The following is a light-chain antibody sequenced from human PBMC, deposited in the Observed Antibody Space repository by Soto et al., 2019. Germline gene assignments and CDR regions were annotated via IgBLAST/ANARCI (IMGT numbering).Light chain of an antibody. CDR2: GAS. Sequence: IVLTQAPGTLPWSPGERATLSCRASQSVRSNYLAWYQQKPGQALRLLIYGASSMATGIPDRFSGSGFGTDFTLTISRLEPEDFAVDDCQQYGVSPRVTFGGGTDLDI. J-gene: IGKJ4*01. CDR3: QQYGVSPRVT. CDR1: QSVRSNY. V-gene: IGKV3-20*01.